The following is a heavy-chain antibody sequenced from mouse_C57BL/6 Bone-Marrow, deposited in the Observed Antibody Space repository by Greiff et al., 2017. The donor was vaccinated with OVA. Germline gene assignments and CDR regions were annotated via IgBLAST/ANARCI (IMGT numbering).Heavy chain of an antibody. CDR1: GFTFSNYW. V-gene: IGHV6-3*01. CDR3: TARAQAPYYYAMDC. CDR2: IRLKSDNYAT. J-gene: IGHJ4*01. Sequence: EVQVVESGGGLVQPGGSMKLSCVASGFTFSNYWMNWVRQSPEKGLEWVAQIRLKSDNYATHYAVSVKGRFTISRDDSKSSVYLQMNNLRAEDTGIYYCTARAQAPYYYAMDCWGQGTSVTVSS. D-gene: IGHD3-2*02.